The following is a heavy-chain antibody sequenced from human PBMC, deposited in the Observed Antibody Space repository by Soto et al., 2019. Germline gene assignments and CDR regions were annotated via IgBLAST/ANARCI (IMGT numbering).Heavy chain of an antibody. Sequence: TLSLTCTVSGGSISSGGYYWSWIRQHPGKGLEWIGYIYYSGSTYYNPSLKSRVTISVDTCKNQFSLKLSSVTAADTAVYYCARFMVRGVITHFDYWGQGTLVTVSS. V-gene: IGHV4-31*03. D-gene: IGHD3-10*01. CDR3: ARFMVRGVITHFDY. CDR2: IYYSGST. CDR1: GGSISSGGYY. J-gene: IGHJ4*02.